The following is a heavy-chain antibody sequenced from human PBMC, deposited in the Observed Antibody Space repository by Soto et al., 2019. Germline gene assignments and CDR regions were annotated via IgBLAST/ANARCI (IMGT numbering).Heavy chain of an antibody. D-gene: IGHD1-7*01. CDR1: GYTLTNYD. Sequence: QVQLVQSGAEVKKPGASVKVSCKASGYTLTNYDMHWVRQAPGQGLEWMGIFNPRGGSTSIAQKFQGRVTMTWDTSTTTVYMEVSSLTSEDTAVYYCARAATAVELPYDYWGQGTLVTVSS. V-gene: IGHV1-46*01. CDR2: FNPRGGST. J-gene: IGHJ4*02. CDR3: ARAATAVELPYDY.